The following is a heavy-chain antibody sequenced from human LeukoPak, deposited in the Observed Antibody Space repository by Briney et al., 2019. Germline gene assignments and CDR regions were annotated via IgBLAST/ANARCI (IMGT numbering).Heavy chain of an antibody. J-gene: IGHJ3*02. CDR2: MYHSGST. Sequence: SETLSLTCTDSGYSISSGYYWGWIRQPPGKGLEWIGSMYHSGSTYYNPSLKSRVTMSVDTSKNQFSLKLSSVTAADTAVYYCARDKTGGKAFDIWGQGTMVTVSS. CDR1: GYSISSGYY. CDR3: ARDKTGGKAFDI. D-gene: IGHD1-14*01. V-gene: IGHV4-38-2*02.